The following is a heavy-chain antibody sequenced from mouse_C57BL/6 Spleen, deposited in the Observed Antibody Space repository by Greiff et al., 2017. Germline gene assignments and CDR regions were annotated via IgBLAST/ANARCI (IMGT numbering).Heavy chain of an antibody. Sequence: EVQLVESGGGLVKPGGSLKLSCAASGFTFSSYAMSWVRQTPEKRLEWVATISDGGSYTYYPDNVKGRFTISRDNAKNNLYLQMSHLKSEDTAMYYCARDEFPHFDYWGQGTTLTVSS. V-gene: IGHV5-4*01. CDR1: GFTFSSYA. CDR3: ARDEFPHFDY. J-gene: IGHJ2*01. CDR2: ISDGGSYT.